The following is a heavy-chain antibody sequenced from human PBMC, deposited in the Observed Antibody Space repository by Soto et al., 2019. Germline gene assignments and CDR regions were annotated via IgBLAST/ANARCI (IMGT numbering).Heavy chain of an antibody. V-gene: IGHV1-3*01. CDR2: INAGNGNT. J-gene: IGHJ6*03. CDR3: ARDVATRALKGYYYYMDV. Sequence: GASVKVSCKASGYTFTSYAMHWVRQAPGQRLEWMGWINAGNGNTKYSQKFQGRVTITRDTSASTAYMELSSLRSEDTAVYYCARDVATRALKGYYYYMDVWSKGTTVTVSS. D-gene: IGHD5-12*01. CDR1: GYTFTSYA.